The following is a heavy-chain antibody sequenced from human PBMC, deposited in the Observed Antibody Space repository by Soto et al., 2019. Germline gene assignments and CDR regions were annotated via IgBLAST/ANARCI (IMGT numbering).Heavy chain of an antibody. CDR1: GFTVSSNY. J-gene: IGHJ4*02. CDR3: ATTPPSDTAMVFDY. D-gene: IGHD5-18*01. Sequence: ESGGGLVQPGGSLRLSCAASGFTVSSNYMSWVRQAPGKGLEWVSVIYSGGSTYYADSVKGRFTISRHNSKNTLYLQMNSLRAEDTAVYYCATTPPSDTAMVFDYWGQGTLVTVSS. CDR2: IYSGGST. V-gene: IGHV3-53*04.